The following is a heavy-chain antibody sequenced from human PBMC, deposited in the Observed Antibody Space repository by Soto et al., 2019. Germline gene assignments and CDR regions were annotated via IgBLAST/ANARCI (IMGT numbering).Heavy chain of an antibody. CDR1: GDSFSSNSAA. J-gene: IGHJ4*02. V-gene: IGHV6-1*01. Sequence: HTLSLTFAISGDSFSSNSAAWNWIRQSPSRGLEWLGRTYYRSKWYIEYAVSVKSRIAINPDTSKNQFSLQLNSVTPEDTAVYYCARTKSVFDSWGQGTLVTASS. CDR3: ARTKSVFDS. CDR2: TYYRSKWYI.